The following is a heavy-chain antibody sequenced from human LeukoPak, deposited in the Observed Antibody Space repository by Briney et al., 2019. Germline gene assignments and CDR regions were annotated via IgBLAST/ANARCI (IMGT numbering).Heavy chain of an antibody. J-gene: IGHJ6*03. CDR1: GFTFSSYS. CDR2: ISSSSSTI. V-gene: IGHV3-48*01. Sequence: GRSLRLSCAASGFTFSSYSMNWVRQAPGKGLEWVSYISSSSSTIYYADSVKGRFTISRDSAKNSLYLQMNSLRAEDTAVYYCAKNGDRGAYCSGGTCYPYYYYYMDVWGKGTTVTISS. D-gene: IGHD2-15*01. CDR3: AKNGDRGAYCSGGTCYPYYYYYMDV.